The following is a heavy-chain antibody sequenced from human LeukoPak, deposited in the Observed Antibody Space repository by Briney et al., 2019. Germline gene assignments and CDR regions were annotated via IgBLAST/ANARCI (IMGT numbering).Heavy chain of an antibody. CDR3: ARTTRVTPDGRAEYFED. CDR2: KSGTGRD. CDR1: GVSISTYY. V-gene: IGHV4-59*03. D-gene: IGHD4-11*01. Sequence: SETLSLTCSVSGVSISTYYWSWLRQPPGKGLEWVGYKSGTGRDLYNPSLKSRVTISVDASENQFSLSLRSVTAADTAMYYCARTTRVTPDGRAEYFEDWGQGTLVIVSS. J-gene: IGHJ1*01.